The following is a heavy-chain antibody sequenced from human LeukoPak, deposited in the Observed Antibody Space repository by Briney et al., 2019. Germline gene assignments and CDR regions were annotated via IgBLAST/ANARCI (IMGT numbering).Heavy chain of an antibody. V-gene: IGHV4-34*01. CDR2: INHSGST. Sequence: PSETLSLTCAVYGGSFSGYYWSWLRQPPGKGLEWIGEINHSGSTNYNPSLKSRVTISVDTSKNQFSLKLSSVTAADTAVYYCARSKGILSGSFTCYMDVWGKGTTVTVSS. CDR3: ARSKGILSGSFTCYMDV. CDR1: GGSFSGYY. D-gene: IGHD1-26*01. J-gene: IGHJ6*03.